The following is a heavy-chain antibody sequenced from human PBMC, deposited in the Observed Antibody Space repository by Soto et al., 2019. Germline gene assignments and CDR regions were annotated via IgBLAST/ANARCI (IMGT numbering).Heavy chain of an antibody. CDR2: IYYSGST. J-gene: IGHJ6*02. CDR1: GCSISSGGYY. D-gene: IGHD4-17*01. Sequence: SETLSLTCTVSGCSISSGGYYWSWIRQHPGKGLEWIGYIYYSGSTYYNPSLKSRVTISVDTSKNQFSLKLSSVTAADTAVYYCARAQEPCGDYGYYYGMDVWGQGTTVTVSS. V-gene: IGHV4-31*03. CDR3: ARAQEPCGDYGYYYGMDV.